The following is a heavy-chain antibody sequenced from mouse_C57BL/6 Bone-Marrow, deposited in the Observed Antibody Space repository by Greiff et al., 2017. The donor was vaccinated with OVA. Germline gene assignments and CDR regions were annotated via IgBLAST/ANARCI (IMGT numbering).Heavy chain of an antibody. CDR2: IDPSDSYT. Sequence: ACGSILTSYWTHWVKQRPGQGLEWIGVIDPSDSYTNYNQKFKGKATLTVDTSSRTAYMQLSRLTSEDSAVYYCARFYYSNHYAMDYWGQGTSVTVSS. D-gene: IGHD2-5*01. J-gene: IGHJ4*01. CDR1: GSILTSYW. CDR3: ARFYYSNHYAMDY. V-gene: IGHV1-59*01.